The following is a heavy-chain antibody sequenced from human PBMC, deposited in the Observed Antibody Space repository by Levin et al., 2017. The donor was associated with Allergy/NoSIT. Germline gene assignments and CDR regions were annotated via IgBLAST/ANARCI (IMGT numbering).Heavy chain of an antibody. CDR2: ISSSSSSI. J-gene: IGHJ3*02. D-gene: IGHD2/OR15-2a*01. V-gene: IGHV3-48*01. CDR3: AGMKRNILQAFGI. CDR1: GAAFSRYS. Sequence: GESLKISCVASGAAFSRYSMNWVRQAPGKGLEWISYISSSSSSIDYADSVKGRFTISRDNAKTSLFLQMNSLRAQDTAVYFCAGMKRNILQAFGIWGQGTMVTVSS.